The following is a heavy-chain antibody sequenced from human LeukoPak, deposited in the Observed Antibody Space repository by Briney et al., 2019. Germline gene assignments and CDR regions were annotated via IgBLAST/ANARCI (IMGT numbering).Heavy chain of an antibody. CDR2: IYYSGST. J-gene: IGHJ4*02. V-gene: IGHV4-59*08. CDR1: GGSISSYY. CDR3: ARRGGYGQPFDY. D-gene: IGHD3-10*01. Sequence: PSETLSLTCTVSGGSISSYYWSWTRQPPGKGLEWIGYIYYSGSTNYNPSLKSRVTISVDPSKNQFSLKLSSVTAADTAVYYCARRGGYGQPFDYWGQGTLVTVSS.